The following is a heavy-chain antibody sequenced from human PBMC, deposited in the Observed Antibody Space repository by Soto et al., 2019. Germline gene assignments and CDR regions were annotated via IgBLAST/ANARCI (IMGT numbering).Heavy chain of an antibody. J-gene: IGHJ4*02. CDR3: ARRGGYNWNSHFDY. Sequence: PSETLSLTCTVSGGSISSSSYYWGWIRQPPGKGLEWIGSIYYSGSTYYNPSLKSRVTISVDTSKNQFSLKLSSVTAADTAVYYCARRGGYNWNSHFDYWGQGTLVTVSS. CDR2: IYYSGST. CDR1: GGSISSSSYY. D-gene: IGHD1-20*01. V-gene: IGHV4-39*01.